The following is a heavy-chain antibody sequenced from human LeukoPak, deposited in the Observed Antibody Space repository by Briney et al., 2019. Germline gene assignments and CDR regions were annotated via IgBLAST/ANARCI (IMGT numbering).Heavy chain of an antibody. J-gene: IGHJ3*01. CDR1: GFTFSSYS. V-gene: IGHV3-21*01. Sequence: GGSLRLSCAASGFTFSSYSMNWVRQAPGKGLEWVSSISSSSSDIYYADSVKGRFTIFRDNAKNSLYLQMNSLRAEDTAVYYCARANYRYYYDISGFSYSVGEAFDFWGQGTMVTVSS. CDR3: ARANYRYYYDISGFSYSVGEAFDF. CDR2: ISSSSSDI. D-gene: IGHD3-22*01.